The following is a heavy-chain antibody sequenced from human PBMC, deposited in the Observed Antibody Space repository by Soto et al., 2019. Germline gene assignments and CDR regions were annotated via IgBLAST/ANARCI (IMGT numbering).Heavy chain of an antibody. CDR2: ISYDGSNK. Sequence: LRLSCAASGFTFSSYGMHWVRQAPGKGLEWVAVISYDGSNKYYADSVKGRFTISRDNSKNTLYLQMNSLRAEDTAVYYCAKSVRYYDSSGALDYWGQGTLVTVSS. J-gene: IGHJ4*02. D-gene: IGHD3-22*01. CDR1: GFTFSSYG. CDR3: AKSVRYYDSSGALDY. V-gene: IGHV3-30*18.